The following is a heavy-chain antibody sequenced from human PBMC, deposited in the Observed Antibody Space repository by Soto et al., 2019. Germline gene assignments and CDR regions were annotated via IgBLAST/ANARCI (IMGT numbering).Heavy chain of an antibody. CDR1: GYTFTSYA. V-gene: IGHV1-3*01. D-gene: IGHD3-22*01. Sequence: ASVKVSCKASGYTFTSYAMHWVRQAPGQRLEWMGWINAGNGNTKYSQKFQGRVTITRDTSASTAYMELSSLRSEDTAVYYCARELHYYDSSGYYDYWGQGTLVTVSS. J-gene: IGHJ4*02. CDR2: INAGNGNT. CDR3: ARELHYYDSSGYYDY.